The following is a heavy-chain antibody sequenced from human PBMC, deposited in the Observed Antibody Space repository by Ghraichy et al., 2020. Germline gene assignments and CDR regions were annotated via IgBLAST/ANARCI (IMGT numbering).Heavy chain of an antibody. J-gene: IGHJ4*02. CDR2: IGRDSKGI. CDR3: VRADSTNWDFDY. D-gene: IGHD2/OR15-2a*01. V-gene: IGHV3-48*02. Sequence: GGSLRLSCAASGFTFSSFSMNWVRQAPGKGLEWVSYIGRDSKGIYYVDSVKGRFTISRDNAKSSLYLQMGSLRDEDTAVYYCVRADSTNWDFDYWGQGTLVTVSS. CDR1: GFTFSSFS.